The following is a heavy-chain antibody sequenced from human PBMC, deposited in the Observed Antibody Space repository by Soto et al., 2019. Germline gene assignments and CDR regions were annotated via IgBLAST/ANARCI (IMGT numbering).Heavy chain of an antibody. J-gene: IGHJ4*02. D-gene: IGHD6-19*01. CDR1: GGSVSSGSYY. CDR3: ASYSSGWYDVIY. CDR2: IYYSVST. V-gene: IGHV4-61*01. Sequence: QVQLQESGPGLVKPSETLSLTCTVSGGSVSSGSYYWSWIRQPPGKGLEWIGYIYYSVSTNYNPSLRSRVTISVDTSKNQSSLKVSSVPAADPAVYYCASYSSGWYDVIYWGQGTLVTVSS.